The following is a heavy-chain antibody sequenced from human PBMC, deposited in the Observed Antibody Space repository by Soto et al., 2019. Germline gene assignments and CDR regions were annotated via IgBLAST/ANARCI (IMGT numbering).Heavy chain of an antibody. J-gene: IGHJ2*01. CDR1: GGTFSSYT. CDR2: IIPILGIA. CDR3: ARDGYCSGGSCYKPKDWYFDL. Sequence: SVKVSCKASGGTFSSYTISWVRQAPGQGLEWMGRIIPILGIANYAQKFQGRVTITADKSTSTAYMELSSLRSEDTAVYYCARDGYCSGGSCYKPKDWYFDLWGRGTLVTVSS. V-gene: IGHV1-69*04. D-gene: IGHD2-15*01.